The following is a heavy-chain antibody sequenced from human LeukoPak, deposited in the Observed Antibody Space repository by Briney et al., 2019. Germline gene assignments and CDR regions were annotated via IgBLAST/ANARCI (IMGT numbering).Heavy chain of an antibody. CDR1: GFTFSSYS. CDR3: AREMATTYDAFDI. J-gene: IGHJ3*02. Sequence: PGGSLRLSCAASGFTFSSYSVNWVRQAPGKGLEWVSSISSSSSYIYYADSVKGRFTISRDNAKNSLYLQMNSLRAEDTAVYYCAREMATTYDAFDIWGQGTMVTVSS. D-gene: IGHD5-24*01. CDR2: ISSSSSYI. V-gene: IGHV3-21*01.